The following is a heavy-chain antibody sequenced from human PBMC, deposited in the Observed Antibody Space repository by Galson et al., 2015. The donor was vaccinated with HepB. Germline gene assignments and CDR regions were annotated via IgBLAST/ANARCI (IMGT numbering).Heavy chain of an antibody. CDR1: GFTFSNYD. D-gene: IGHD3-10*01. V-gene: IGHV3-30*04. CDR3: ARGGTYYAPGSYFPFDP. Sequence: SLRLSCAASGFTFSNYDVHWLRQAPGKGLEWVALISFDGRKTYYADSVKGRFTISRDNLRNTLYLRMSSLRAEDTAVYHCARGGTYYAPGSYFPFDPWGQGTQVTVSS. CDR2: ISFDGRKT. J-gene: IGHJ5*02.